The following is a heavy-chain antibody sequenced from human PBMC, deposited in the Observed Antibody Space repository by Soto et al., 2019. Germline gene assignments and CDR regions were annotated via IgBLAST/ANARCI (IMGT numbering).Heavy chain of an antibody. CDR1: GYTFTDYY. V-gene: IGHV1-2*04. CDR3: ARGITTRRYAPNXFDP. D-gene: IGHD3-16*01. CDR2: INPKSGGT. J-gene: IGHJ5*02. Sequence: ASVKVSCKASGYTFTDYYIHWVRQAPGQGLEWMGRINPKSGGTNYAQKFQGWVTMTRDTSISTAYMDLSRLTFDDTAVYFCARGITTRRYAPNXFDPWGQGTLVTVSS.